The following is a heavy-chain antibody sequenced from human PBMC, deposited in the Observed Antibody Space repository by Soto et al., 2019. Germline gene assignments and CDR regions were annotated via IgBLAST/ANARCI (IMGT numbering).Heavy chain of an antibody. CDR2: ISYSGST. CDR1: AGSISSSRSY. Sequence: SETLSLTCSVSAGSISSSRSYWGWIRQPPGKRQVWIGSISYSGSTYYNPSLKNQVTITVDTSRKQFSLKLSSVTAADTAVYYCARPAYCSGNNCYGRHFDYWGQGTLVTVSS. J-gene: IGHJ4*02. V-gene: IGHV4-39*01. D-gene: IGHD2-2*01. CDR3: ARPAYCSGNNCYGRHFDY.